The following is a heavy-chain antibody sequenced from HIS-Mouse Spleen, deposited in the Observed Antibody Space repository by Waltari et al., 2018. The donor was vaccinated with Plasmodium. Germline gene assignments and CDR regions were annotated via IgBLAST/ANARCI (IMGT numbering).Heavy chain of an antibody. J-gene: IGHJ2*01. CDR1: GFTFSSYW. CDR3: ASSWYWYFDL. Sequence: EVQLVESGGGLVQPGGSWRLPGAASGFTFSSYWMSGVRQAPGKGLEWVANIKQDGSEKYYVDSVKGRFTTSRDNAKNSLYLQMNSLRAEDTAVYYCASSWYWYFDLWGRGTLVTVSS. CDR2: IKQDGSEK. V-gene: IGHV3-7*01. D-gene: IGHD6-13*01.